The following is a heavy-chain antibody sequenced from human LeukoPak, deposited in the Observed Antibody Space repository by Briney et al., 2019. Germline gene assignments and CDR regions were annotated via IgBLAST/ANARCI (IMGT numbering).Heavy chain of an antibody. D-gene: IGHD3-22*01. CDR3: ARAYYDSSGSNFDY. Sequence: GGSLRLSCAASGFTFSSYSMNWVRQAPGKGLEWVANIKQDGSEKYYVDSVKGRFTVSRDNAKNSLYLQMNSLRAEDTAVYYCARAYYDSSGSNFDYWGQGTLVTVSS. CDR1: GFTFSSYS. CDR2: IKQDGSEK. J-gene: IGHJ4*02. V-gene: IGHV3-7*01.